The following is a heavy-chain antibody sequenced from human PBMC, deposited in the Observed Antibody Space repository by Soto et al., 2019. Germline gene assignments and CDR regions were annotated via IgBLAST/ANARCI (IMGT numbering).Heavy chain of an antibody. CDR2: ISGGGNDA. CDR3: ARSLFLASTDTEPFDY. V-gene: IGHV3-23*01. CDR1: GFTFSSYA. D-gene: IGHD1-1*01. Sequence: GSLRLSCAASGFTFSSYAMSWVRQAPGKGLEWVSSISGGGNDAFYAVSVKGRFTISRDNSRNTLYLQMSSMRTDDTAIYSCARSLFLASTDTEPFDYWGQGDLVTVSS. J-gene: IGHJ4*02.